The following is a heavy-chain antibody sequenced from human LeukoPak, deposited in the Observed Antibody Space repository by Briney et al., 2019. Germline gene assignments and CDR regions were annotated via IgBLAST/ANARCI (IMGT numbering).Heavy chain of an antibody. CDR3: ARDGSRYGMDV. J-gene: IGHJ6*02. CDR1: GGSISSYY. V-gene: IGHV4-59*01. D-gene: IGHD6-13*01. Sequence: SGTLSLTCTVSGGSISSYYWSWIRQPPGKGLEWIGYIYYSGSTNYNPSLKSRVTISVDTSKNQFSLKLSSVTAADTAVYYCARDGSRYGMDVWGQGTTVTVSS. CDR2: IYYSGST.